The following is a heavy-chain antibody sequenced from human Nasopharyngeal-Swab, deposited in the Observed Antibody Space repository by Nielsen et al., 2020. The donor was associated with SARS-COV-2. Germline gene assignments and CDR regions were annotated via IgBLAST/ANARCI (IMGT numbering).Heavy chain of an antibody. CDR1: GFSFSTFW. CDR3: ARDLGGFGGY. V-gene: IGHV3-74*01. Sequence: GESLTLSCAVSGFSFSTFWFHWVRQVPGEGLVWVSSINTDGRRTNYAESVKGRFTISRDNVKNMLYLQMNNLRPEDTAVYYGARDLGGFGGYWGQGTLATVSS. CDR2: INTDGRRT. J-gene: IGHJ4*02. D-gene: IGHD4-23*01.